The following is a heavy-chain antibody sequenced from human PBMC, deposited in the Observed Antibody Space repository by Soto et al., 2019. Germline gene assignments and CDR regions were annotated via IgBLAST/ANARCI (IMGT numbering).Heavy chain of an antibody. CDR1: GGTISSYA. CDR3: AYEALSSSWYGYYGMDV. V-gene: IGHV1-69*13. J-gene: IGHJ6*02. CDR2: IIPIFGTA. D-gene: IGHD6-13*01. Sequence: GASVKVSCKASGGTISSYASSCVRQAPGQGLEWMGGIIPIFGTANYAQKFQGRVTITADESTSTAYMELSSLRSEDTAVYYCAYEALSSSWYGYYGMDVWGQGTTVTVSS.